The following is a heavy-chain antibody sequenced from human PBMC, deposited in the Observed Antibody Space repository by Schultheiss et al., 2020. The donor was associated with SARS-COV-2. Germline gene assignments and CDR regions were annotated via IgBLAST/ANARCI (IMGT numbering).Heavy chain of an antibody. J-gene: IGHJ5*02. Sequence: SETLSLTCAVSGGSISSSNWWSWVRQPPGKGLEWIGEIYHSGSTNYNPSLKSRVTISVDKSKNHFSLKLSSVTAADTAVYYCARAPRSYYDFWTGWFDPWGQGTLVTVSS. CDR3: ARAPRSYYDFWTGWFDP. V-gene: IGHV4-4*02. D-gene: IGHD3-3*01. CDR1: GGSISSSNW. CDR2: IYHSGST.